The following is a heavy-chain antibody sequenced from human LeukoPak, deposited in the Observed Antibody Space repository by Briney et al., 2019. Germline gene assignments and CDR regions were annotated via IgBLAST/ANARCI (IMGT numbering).Heavy chain of an antibody. D-gene: IGHD1-26*01. Sequence: PSETLSLTCTVSGYSISSGYYWGWIRQPPGKGLEWIGSIYHSGSTYYNPSLKSRVTISVDTSKNQFSLKLSSVTAADTAVYYCARGGANGFDYWGQGTLVTVSS. J-gene: IGHJ4*02. V-gene: IGHV4-38-2*02. CDR3: ARGGANGFDY. CDR2: IYHSGST. CDR1: GYSISSGYY.